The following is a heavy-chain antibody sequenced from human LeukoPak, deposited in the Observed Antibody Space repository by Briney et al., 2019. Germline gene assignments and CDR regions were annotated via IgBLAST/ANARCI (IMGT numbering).Heavy chain of an antibody. Sequence: GGSLRLSCAASGFTVSSNYMSWVRQAPGKGLEWVSDINGSGGSTYYADSVKGRFTISRDNSQNTLYLQLNSLRAEDTAVYYCAKELKAVAGTAYFDYWGQGTLVTVSS. CDR1: GFTVSSNY. D-gene: IGHD6-19*01. CDR3: AKELKAVAGTAYFDY. CDR2: INGSGGST. J-gene: IGHJ4*02. V-gene: IGHV3-23*01.